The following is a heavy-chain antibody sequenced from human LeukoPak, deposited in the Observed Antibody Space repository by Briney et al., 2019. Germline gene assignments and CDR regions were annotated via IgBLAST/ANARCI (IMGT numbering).Heavy chain of an antibody. D-gene: IGHD3-10*01. CDR2: VYSSGNT. V-gene: IGHV4-61*08. CDR1: GGSISSGGYY. CDR3: VRDRELTY. J-gene: IGHJ4*02. Sequence: KTSQTLSLTCTVSGGSISSGGYYWSWIRQPPGKGLEWIGYVYSSGNTNYSPSLKGRAIISADTSKNQFSLKLTSVTAADTAVYYCVRDRELTYWGQGILVTVSS.